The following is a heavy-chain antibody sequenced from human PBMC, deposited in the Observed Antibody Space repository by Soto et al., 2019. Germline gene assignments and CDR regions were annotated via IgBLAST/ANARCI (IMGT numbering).Heavy chain of an antibody. V-gene: IGHV4-34*01. D-gene: IGHD5-12*01. CDR2: INHSGST. Sequence: ASETLSLTCAVYGGSFSGYYWSWIRQPPGKGLEWIGEINHSGSTNYNPSLKSRVTISVDTSKNQFSLKLSSVTAADTAVYYCARARRGYSGYDFGYWGQGTLVTVSS. CDR3: ARARRGYSGYDFGY. CDR1: GGSFSGYY. J-gene: IGHJ4*02.